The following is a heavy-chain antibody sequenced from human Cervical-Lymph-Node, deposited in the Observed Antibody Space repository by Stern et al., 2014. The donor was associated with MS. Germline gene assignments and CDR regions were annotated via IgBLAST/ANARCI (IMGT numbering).Heavy chain of an antibody. Sequence: QITLKESGPTLVKPTQTLTLTCTFSGFSLSTSGVGVGWIRQPPGKALEWLALLYWDDDKRYSPSLKSRLTITKDTSKNQVVLTMTNMDPVDTATYYCAHYHVRVVAAAEYFQHWGQGTLVTVSS. CDR2: LYWDDDK. D-gene: IGHD2-15*01. V-gene: IGHV2-5*02. J-gene: IGHJ1*01. CDR1: GFSLSTSGVG. CDR3: AHYHVRVVAAAEYFQH.